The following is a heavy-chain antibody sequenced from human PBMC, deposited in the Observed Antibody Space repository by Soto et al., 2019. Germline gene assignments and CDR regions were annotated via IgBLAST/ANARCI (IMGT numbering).Heavy chain of an antibody. V-gene: IGHV3-74*01. CDR1: GFTFSSYW. CDR3: ASPYMYSSGLYFYGMDV. CDR2: INSDGSST. D-gene: IGHD6-19*01. Sequence: EVQLVESGGGLVQPGGSLRLSCAASGFTFSSYWMHWVRQAPGKGLVWVSRINSDGSSTSYADSVKGRFTISRDNAKTTGYLQMNRLRAEDTAVYYCASPYMYSSGLYFYGMDVWGQGTTVTVSS. J-gene: IGHJ6*02.